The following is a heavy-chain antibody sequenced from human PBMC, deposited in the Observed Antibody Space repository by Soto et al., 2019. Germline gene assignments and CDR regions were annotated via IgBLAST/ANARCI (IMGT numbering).Heavy chain of an antibody. D-gene: IGHD3-16*01. CDR2: TSYDGSNK. J-gene: IGHJ4*02. CDR3: ARGGDVLDY. CDR1: GFAFGGYG. V-gene: IGHV3-30*03. Sequence: QVQLVESGGGVVRPGKSLTLSCTGSGFAFGGYGIHWVRQTPGKGLALLAMTSYDGSNKYLADSVKGRFTVSRDMSRTTVFLQMDNLRLEDTAVYYCARGGDVLDYWGRGTLVTVSS.